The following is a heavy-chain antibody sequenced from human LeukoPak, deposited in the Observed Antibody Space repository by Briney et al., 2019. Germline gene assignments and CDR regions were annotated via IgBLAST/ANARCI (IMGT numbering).Heavy chain of an antibody. V-gene: IGHV3-64*02. J-gene: IGHJ4*01. CDR1: GINFRAYG. CDR2: ISADGGTT. CDR3: ARRRGGPPFDF. Sequence: GGSLRLSRVASGINFRAYGMHWVRQAPGQGPEYISAISADGGTTFHAESVKGRFTISRDNSKNTLYLQMGSLRIDDSALYYCARRRGGPPFDFWGHGTLITVSS. D-gene: IGHD3-10*01.